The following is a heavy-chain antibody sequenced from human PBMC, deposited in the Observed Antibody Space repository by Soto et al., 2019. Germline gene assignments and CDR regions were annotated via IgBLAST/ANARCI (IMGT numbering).Heavy chain of an antibody. Sequence: SVKVSCKASGGTFSSYAISWVRQAPGQGLEWMGGIIPIFGTANYAQKFQGRVTITADESTSTAYMELSSLRSEDTAVYYCAHRPDDSGYFDYWGQGALVTVS. CDR3: AHRPDDSGYFDY. CDR2: IIPIFGTA. V-gene: IGHV1-69*13. CDR1: GGTFSSYA. D-gene: IGHD3-22*01. J-gene: IGHJ4*02.